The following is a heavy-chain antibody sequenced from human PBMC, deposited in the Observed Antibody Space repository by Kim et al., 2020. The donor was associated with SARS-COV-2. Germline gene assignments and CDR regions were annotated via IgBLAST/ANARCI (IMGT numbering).Heavy chain of an antibody. D-gene: IGHD6-13*01. CDR1: GYSFTSYW. CDR3: ARLPTYSSSWNGDYYYYYGMDV. J-gene: IGHJ6*02. CDR2: IYPGDSDT. V-gene: IGHV5-51*01. Sequence: GESLKISCKGSGYSFTSYWIGWVRQMPGKGLEWMGIIYPGDSDTRYSPSFQGQVTISADKSISTAYLQWSSLKASDTAMYYCARLPTYSSSWNGDYYYYYGMDVWGQGTTLTVSS.